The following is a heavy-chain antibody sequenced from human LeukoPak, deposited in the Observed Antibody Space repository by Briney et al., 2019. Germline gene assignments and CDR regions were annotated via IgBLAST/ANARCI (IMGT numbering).Heavy chain of an antibody. CDR2: IYIGGRT. Sequence: PGGPLRLSRAASEFSVGCNYMTGVRPAPRKGREWVSRIYIGGRTYYADSVKGRFTIYRDNSKNTLYLQMNSLRAEDTAVYYCARGRGYSYGTGQFDPWGQGTLVTVSS. CDR1: EFSVGCNY. V-gene: IGHV3-66*01. D-gene: IGHD5-18*01. CDR3: ARGRGYSYGTGQFDP. J-gene: IGHJ5*02.